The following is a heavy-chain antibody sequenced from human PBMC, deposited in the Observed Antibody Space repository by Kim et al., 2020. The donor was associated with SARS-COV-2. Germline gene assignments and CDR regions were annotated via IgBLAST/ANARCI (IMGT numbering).Heavy chain of an antibody. CDR2: ISGYNGNT. CDR1: GYTFTSYG. CDR3: ARDVLAVAPFDY. V-gene: IGHV1-18*04. J-gene: IGHJ4*02. D-gene: IGHD6-19*01. Sequence: ASVKVSCKASGYTFTSYGISWVRQAPGQGLEWMGWISGYNGNTNYAQILQGRVTMTTDTSTSTAYMELRSLRSDDTAVYYCARDVLAVAPFDYWGQGTLVTVSS.